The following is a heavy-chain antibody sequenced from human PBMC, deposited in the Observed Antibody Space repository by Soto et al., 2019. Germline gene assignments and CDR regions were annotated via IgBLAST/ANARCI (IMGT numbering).Heavy chain of an antibody. CDR3: ATSLYHNSSGY. V-gene: IGHV3-23*01. Sequence: EVQMLESGGGLVQPGGSLRLSCAASGFTFNSYAMSWLRQAPGKGLEWVSAVTGSGSSTYYADSVKGRFTISRDNSRNKPYLQMNRRRVEDTAVYYCATSLYHNSSGYWGQGTQVT. J-gene: IGHJ4*02. CDR1: GFTFNSYA. CDR2: VTGSGSST. D-gene: IGHD6-6*01.